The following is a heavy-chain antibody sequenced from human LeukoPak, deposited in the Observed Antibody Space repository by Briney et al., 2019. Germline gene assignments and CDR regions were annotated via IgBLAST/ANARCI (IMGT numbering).Heavy chain of an antibody. CDR1: GYTFTSYD. D-gene: IGHD6-13*01. Sequence: GASVKVSRKASGYTFTSYDINWVRQATGQGLEWMGWMNPNSGNTGYAQKFQGRVTMTRNTSINTAYMKLNSLRSEDTAVYYCARVEAQQQIGINWFDPWGQGTLVTVSS. CDR2: MNPNSGNT. V-gene: IGHV1-8*01. J-gene: IGHJ5*02. CDR3: ARVEAQQQIGINWFDP.